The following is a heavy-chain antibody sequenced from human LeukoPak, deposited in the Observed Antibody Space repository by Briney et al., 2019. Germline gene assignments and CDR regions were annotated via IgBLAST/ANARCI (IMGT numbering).Heavy chain of an antibody. CDR2: INPNSGGT. J-gene: IGHJ1*01. CDR1: GYTLTGYY. Sequence: ASVKVSCKASGYTLTGYYMHWVRQAPGQGLEWMGWINPNSGGTNYAQKFQGRVTMTRDTSICTAYMELSRLRSDDTAVYYCAHSINSSSFYFQHWGRGTLVTVSS. CDR3: AHSINSSSFYFQH. V-gene: IGHV1-2*02. D-gene: IGHD6-6*01.